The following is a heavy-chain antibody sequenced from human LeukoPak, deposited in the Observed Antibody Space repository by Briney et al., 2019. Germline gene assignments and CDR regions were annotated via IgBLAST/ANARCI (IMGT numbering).Heavy chain of an antibody. Sequence: GRSLRLSCAASGFTFDDYAMHWVRQAPGKGLEWVSGIIWNSGSIGYADSVKGRFTISRDNAKNSLYLQMNSLRDEDTAVYYCARDDGAYYQHSMDVWGKGTTVTVSS. CDR2: IIWNSGSI. D-gene: IGHD3-10*01. CDR1: GFTFDDYA. J-gene: IGHJ6*03. CDR3: ARDDGAYYQHSMDV. V-gene: IGHV3-9*01.